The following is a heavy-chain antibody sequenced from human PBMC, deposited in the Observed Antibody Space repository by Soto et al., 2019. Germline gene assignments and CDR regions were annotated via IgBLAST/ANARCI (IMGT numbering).Heavy chain of an antibody. V-gene: IGHV4-61*01. CDR3: ARDQERRGNYYYYYGMDV. J-gene: IGHJ6*02. CDR2: IYYSGST. Sequence: PSETLSLTCTVSGGSVSSGSYYWSWIRQPPGKGLEWIGYIYYSGSTNYNPSLKSRVTISVDTSKNQFSLKLSSVTAADTAVYYCARDQERRGNYYYYYGMDVWGQGTTVTVSS. CDR1: GGSVSSGSYY. D-gene: IGHD1-1*01.